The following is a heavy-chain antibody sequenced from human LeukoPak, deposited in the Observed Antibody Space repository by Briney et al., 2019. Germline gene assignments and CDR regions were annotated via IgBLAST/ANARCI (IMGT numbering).Heavy chain of an antibody. J-gene: IGHJ3*02. Sequence: SETLSLTCTVSGGSISSSSYYWGWIRQPPGTGLEWIGSIYYSGSTYYNPSLKSRVTISVDTSKNQFSLKLSSVTAADTAVYYCASYPKGGVNAFDIWGQGTMVTVSS. V-gene: IGHV4-39*07. CDR1: GGSISSSSYY. D-gene: IGHD2-21*01. CDR2: IYYSGST. CDR3: ASYPKGGVNAFDI.